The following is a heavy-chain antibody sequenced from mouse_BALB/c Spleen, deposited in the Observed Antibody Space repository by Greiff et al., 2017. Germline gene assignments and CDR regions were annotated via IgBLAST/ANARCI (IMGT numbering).Heavy chain of an antibody. J-gene: IGHJ3*01. V-gene: IGHV1-18*01. CDR2: INPNNGGT. D-gene: IGHD2-4*01. CDR3: ARLNDYGAWFAY. Sequence: EFQLHPSGPELVKPGASVKISCKTSGYTFTEYTMHWVKQGHGKSLEWIGGINPNNGGTSYNQKFKDKATLTVDKSSSTAYMELRSLTSEDSAVYYCARLNDYGAWFAYWGQGTLVTVSA. CDR1: GYTFTEYT.